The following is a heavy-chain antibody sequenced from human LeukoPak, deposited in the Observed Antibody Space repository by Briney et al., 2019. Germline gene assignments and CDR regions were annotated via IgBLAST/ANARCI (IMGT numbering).Heavy chain of an antibody. Sequence: GGSLRLSCAASGFTFGSYSMNWVRQAPGKGLEWVSSISSSSSYIYYADSVKGRFTISRDNAKNSLYLQMNSLRAEDTAVYYCARDGTLLRFLEWFQNWFDPWGQGTLVTVSS. CDR3: ARDGTLLRFLEWFQNWFDP. CDR2: ISSSSSYI. V-gene: IGHV3-21*01. J-gene: IGHJ5*02. D-gene: IGHD3-3*01. CDR1: GFTFGSYS.